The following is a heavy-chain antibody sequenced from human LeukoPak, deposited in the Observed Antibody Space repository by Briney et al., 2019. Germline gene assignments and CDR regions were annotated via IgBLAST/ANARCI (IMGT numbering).Heavy chain of an antibody. D-gene: IGHD1-7*01. CDR2: IIPIFGTA. CDR1: GGTFSSYA. CDR3: ARNYEGYYFDY. V-gene: IGHV1-69*13. J-gene: IGHJ4*02. Sequence: ASVKVSCKASGGTFSSYAISWVRQAPGQGLEWMGGIIPIFGTATYAQKFQGRVTITADESTNTAYMELSSLRSEDTGVYYCARNYEGYYFDYWGQGTLVTVSS.